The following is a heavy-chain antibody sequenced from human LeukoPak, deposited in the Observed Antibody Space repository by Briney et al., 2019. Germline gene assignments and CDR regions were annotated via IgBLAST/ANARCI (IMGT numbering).Heavy chain of an antibody. CDR3: ARYQGGTMLHM. CDR2: INYSGDT. CDR1: GVSISSTTHY. Sequence: SETLSLPRSVSGVSISSTTHYWGWIRQPPGKGLEWIGSINYSGDTSYNPSLKSRLTISRDTTKNQFSLKLSSVTAADTAVYYCARYQGGTMLHMWARGTKVTVSS. D-gene: IGHD3-10*02. V-gene: IGHV4-39*01. J-gene: IGHJ3*02.